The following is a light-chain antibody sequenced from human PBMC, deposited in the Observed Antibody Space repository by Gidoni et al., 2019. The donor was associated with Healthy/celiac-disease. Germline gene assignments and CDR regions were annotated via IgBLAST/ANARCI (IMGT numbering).Light chain of an antibody. V-gene: IGKV3-20*01. CDR3: QQYGSSPVT. J-gene: IGKJ2*01. CDR1: QSVSSSY. Sequence: IVLTQSPGTLSLSPGARATLSCRASQSVSSSYLAWDQQNPGQAPRLLIYCASSRATAIPDRFSGSGSGTDFTLTISRLEPEDFAVYYCQQYGSSPVTFGQGTKLEIK. CDR2: CAS.